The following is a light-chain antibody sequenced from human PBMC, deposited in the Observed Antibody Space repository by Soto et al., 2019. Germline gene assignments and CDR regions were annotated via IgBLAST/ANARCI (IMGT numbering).Light chain of an antibody. V-gene: IGKV1-39*01. CDR2: AAS. J-gene: IGKJ1*01. Sequence: DIQMTQSPSSLSASVGDRVTITCRASQSISRYLNWYQQKPGKAPKLLIYAASSLQSGDPSRFSGSGSGKDFTLSISSLQPEDFASYYCQQRYSTPWTFGQGTEVEIK. CDR3: QQRYSTPWT. CDR1: QSISRY.